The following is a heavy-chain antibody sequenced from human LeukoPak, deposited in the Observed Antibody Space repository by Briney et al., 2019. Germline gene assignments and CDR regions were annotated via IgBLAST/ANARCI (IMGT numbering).Heavy chain of an antibody. CDR3: ARGRPSHYDFWSGYYEDFDY. Sequence: ASVKVSCKASGYTFTGYYMHWVRQAPGQGLEWMGWINPNSGGTNYVQKLQGRVTMTRDTSISTAYMELSRLRSDDTAVYYCARGRPSHYDFWSGYYEDFDYWGQGTLVTVS. CDR2: INPNSGGT. D-gene: IGHD3-3*01. V-gene: IGHV1-2*02. CDR1: GYTFTGYY. J-gene: IGHJ4*02.